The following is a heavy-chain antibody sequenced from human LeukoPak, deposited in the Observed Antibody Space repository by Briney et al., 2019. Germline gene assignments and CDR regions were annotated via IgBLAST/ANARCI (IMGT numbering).Heavy chain of an antibody. V-gene: IGHV4-4*02. CDR1: GGSISSSNW. J-gene: IGHJ3*02. CDR3: ARLGLGTERPDAFDI. CDR2: IYHSGST. D-gene: IGHD7-27*01. Sequence: SETLSLTCAVSGGSISSSNWWSWVRQPPGKGLEWIGEIYHSGSTNYNPSLKSRVTISVDKSKNQFSLKLSSVTAADTAVYYCARLGLGTERPDAFDIWGQGPMVTVSS.